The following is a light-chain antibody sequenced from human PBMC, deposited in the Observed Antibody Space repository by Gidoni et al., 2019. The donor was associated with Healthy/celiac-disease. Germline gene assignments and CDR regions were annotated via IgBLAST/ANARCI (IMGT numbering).Light chain of an antibody. V-gene: IGKV3-15*01. J-gene: IGKJ4*01. CDR3: QQYNNWPLLT. Sequence: EMVMTQSPATLSVSPGESATLSCRASQSVSSNLAWYQQKPGQAPRLLIYSASTRATGIPARFSASGSGTEFTLTISSLQSEDFAVYYCQQYNNWPLLTFGGGTKVEIK. CDR1: QSVSSN. CDR2: SAS.